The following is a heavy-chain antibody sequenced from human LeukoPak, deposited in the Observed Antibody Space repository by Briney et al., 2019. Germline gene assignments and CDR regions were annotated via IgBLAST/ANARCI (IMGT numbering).Heavy chain of an antibody. V-gene: IGHV3-30*02. CDR2: IRYDGSNK. Sequence: PGGSLSLSCAASGFTFSSYGMHWVRQAPGKGLEWVAFIRYDGSNKYYADSVKGRFTISRDNSKNTLYLQMNSLRAEDTAVYFATTKVSSGITDAFDIWGQGTMVTVSS. J-gene: IGHJ3*02. D-gene: IGHD6-19*01. CDR1: GFTFSSYG. CDR3: TTKVSSGITDAFDI.